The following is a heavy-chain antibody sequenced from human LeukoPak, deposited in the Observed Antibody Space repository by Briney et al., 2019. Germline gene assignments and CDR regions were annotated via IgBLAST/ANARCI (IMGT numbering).Heavy chain of an antibody. Sequence: GGSLRLSCAASGFTFSSYNMNWVRQAPGKGLEWVSSISSSSSYIYYADSVKGRFTISRDNAKNSLFLQMNSLRAEDTAVYYCARERLTTVTNTIHWGQGTLVTVSS. CDR2: ISSSSSYI. CDR1: GFTFSSYN. V-gene: IGHV3-21*01. D-gene: IGHD4-17*01. CDR3: ARERLTTVTNTIH. J-gene: IGHJ4*02.